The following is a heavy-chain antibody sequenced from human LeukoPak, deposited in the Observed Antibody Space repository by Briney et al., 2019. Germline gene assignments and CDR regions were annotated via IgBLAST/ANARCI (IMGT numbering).Heavy chain of an antibody. V-gene: IGHV3-74*01. J-gene: IGHJ4*02. D-gene: IGHD3-9*01. CDR2: INSDGSST. Sequence: GGSLRLSCAAPGFTFSNYWMHWVRQAPGKGLVWVARINSDGSSTDYADSVKGRFTISRDNAKNTLYLQMSSMRAEDTAVYYFVQAEDGIRDFDWSLDHWGQGTLVTVSS. CDR3: VQAEDGIRDFDWSLDH. CDR1: GFTFSNYW.